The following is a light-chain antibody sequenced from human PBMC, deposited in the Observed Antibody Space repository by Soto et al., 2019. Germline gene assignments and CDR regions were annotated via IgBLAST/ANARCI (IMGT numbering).Light chain of an antibody. CDR2: GAS. Sequence: EIGMTHSPGTLSLSPGGIATLSCRASQSISDTLAWYQQKPGQAPRLLIYGASSRATGIPDRFSGSGSGTDFTLTISRLEPEDFAVYYCQQYGSSPLVTFGQGTRLEIK. V-gene: IGKV3-20*01. CDR1: QSISDT. J-gene: IGKJ5*01. CDR3: QQYGSSPLVT.